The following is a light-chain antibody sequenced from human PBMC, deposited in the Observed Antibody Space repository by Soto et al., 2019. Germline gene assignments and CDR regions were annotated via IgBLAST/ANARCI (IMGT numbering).Light chain of an antibody. V-gene: IGKV3-20*01. CDR1: QSVRSN. J-gene: IGKJ5*01. Sequence: EIVLTQSPATLSVSPGERATLSCRASQSVRSNLAWYQQKPGQAPRLLIFDASARATNIPARFTGSGSGTDFTLTISRLEPEDFAVYYCQQSGSSPITFGQGTRLENK. CDR2: DAS. CDR3: QQSGSSPIT.